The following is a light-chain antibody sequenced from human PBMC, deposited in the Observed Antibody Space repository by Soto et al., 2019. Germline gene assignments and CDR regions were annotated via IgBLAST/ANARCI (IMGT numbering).Light chain of an antibody. V-gene: IGKV3D-15*01. J-gene: IGKJ1*01. CDR2: GAS. CDR1: QSVSSN. CDR3: QQRADWWT. Sequence: EIVMTQSPAALSVSPGERATLSCRASQSVSSNLAWYQQKPGQAPRLLVYGASTRATGTPDRFSGSGSGADFTLTISSLQSEDLAVYYCQQRADWWTFGQGTKV.